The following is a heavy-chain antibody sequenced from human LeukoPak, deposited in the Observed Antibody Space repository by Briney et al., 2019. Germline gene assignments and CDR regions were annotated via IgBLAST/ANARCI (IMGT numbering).Heavy chain of an antibody. Sequence: SVKVSCKASGGTFSSYAISWVRHAPGQGLEWMGGIIPIFGTANYAQKFQGRVTITADESTSTAYMELSSLRSEDTAVYYCARKNYYDSSGYIDYWGQGTLVTVSS. V-gene: IGHV1-69*01. J-gene: IGHJ4*02. CDR3: ARKNYYDSSGYIDY. CDR2: IIPIFGTA. D-gene: IGHD3-22*01. CDR1: GGTFSSYA.